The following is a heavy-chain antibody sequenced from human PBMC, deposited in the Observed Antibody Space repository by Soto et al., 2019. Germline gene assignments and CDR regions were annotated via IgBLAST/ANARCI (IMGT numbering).Heavy chain of an antibody. CDR3: TRKTPPTGMEV. J-gene: IGHJ6*02. CDR2: IGSGGDT. D-gene: IGHD2-15*01. CDR1: GFTLSSYD. V-gene: IGHV3-13*01. Sequence: EVQLVESGGGLVQPGGSLRLSCAASGFTLSSYDMHWVRQATGEGLAWVSGIGSGGDTHYADSVKGRLIISREDGKNSLYLQMNDLRVGDAAVYCCTRKTPPTGMEVWGQGATVTVSS.